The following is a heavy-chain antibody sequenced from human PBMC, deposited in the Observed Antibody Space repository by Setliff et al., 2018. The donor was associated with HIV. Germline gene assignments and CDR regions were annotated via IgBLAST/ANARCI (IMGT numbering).Heavy chain of an antibody. CDR3: ARDLNWGFDY. Sequence: GGSLRLSCAASGFTFSSYSMNWVRQAPGKGREWVSYISGDTRIINYADSVKGRFTISRDNAKNSLYLQMNSLRVEDTALYYCARDLNWGFDYWGQGTLVTVSS. CDR2: ISGDTRII. J-gene: IGHJ4*02. D-gene: IGHD7-27*01. CDR1: GFTFSSYS. V-gene: IGHV3-48*01.